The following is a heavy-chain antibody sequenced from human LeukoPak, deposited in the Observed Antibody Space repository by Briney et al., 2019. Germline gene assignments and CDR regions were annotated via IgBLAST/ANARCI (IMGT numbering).Heavy chain of an antibody. Sequence: SETLSLTCAVYGGSFSGYYWSWIRQPPGKGLEWIGEINHSGSTNYNPSLKSRVTISVDTSRNQFSLKLSSVTAADTAVYYCAKTYCSSTSCYGGYYFDYWGQGTLVTVSS. CDR3: AKTYCSSTSCYGGYYFDY. D-gene: IGHD2-2*01. J-gene: IGHJ4*02. CDR1: GGSFSGYY. V-gene: IGHV4-34*01. CDR2: INHSGST.